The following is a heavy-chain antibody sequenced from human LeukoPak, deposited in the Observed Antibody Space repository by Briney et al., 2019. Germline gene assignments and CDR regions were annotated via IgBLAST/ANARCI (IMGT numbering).Heavy chain of an antibody. D-gene: IGHD2-15*01. CDR2: INLSAGAT. J-gene: IGHJ1*01. Sequence: ASVKVSCKTSGYPFRNYDINWLRQAPGQGLEWMGIINLSAGATTYAQKFQGRVTMTRDMSTSTVYMELSSLRSADTAVYYCAREGYCSGASCHSGAHFQHWGQGTLVTVSS. CDR1: GYPFRNYD. CDR3: AREGYCSGASCHSGAHFQH. V-gene: IGHV1-46*01.